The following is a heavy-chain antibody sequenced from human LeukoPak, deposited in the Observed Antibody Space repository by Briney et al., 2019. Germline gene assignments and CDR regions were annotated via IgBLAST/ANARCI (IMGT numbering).Heavy chain of an antibody. Sequence: GRSLRLSCVASGFTFDDYAMHWVRQAPGKGLEWVSLITWDAGSTYYADSVKGRFTISRDNSKNSLYLQMNSLRAEDTALYYCAKGTSSWHEFDYWGQGTLVTVSS. CDR1: GFTFDDYA. D-gene: IGHD6-13*01. CDR3: AKGTSSWHEFDY. J-gene: IGHJ4*02. V-gene: IGHV3-43D*03. CDR2: ITWDAGST.